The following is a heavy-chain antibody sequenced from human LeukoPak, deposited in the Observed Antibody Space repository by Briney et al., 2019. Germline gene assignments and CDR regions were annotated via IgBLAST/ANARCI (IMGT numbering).Heavy chain of an antibody. D-gene: IGHD3-10*01. V-gene: IGHV3-48*04. J-gene: IGHJ6*03. Sequence: GGSLRLSCAASGFTFSSYSMNWVRQAPGKGLEWVSYISSSSSTIYYADSVKGRFTISRDNAKNSLYLQMNSLRAEDTAVYYCARGGYGSGSLAILDMDVWGKGTTVTVSS. CDR2: ISSSSSTI. CDR3: ARGGYGSGSLAILDMDV. CDR1: GFTFSSYS.